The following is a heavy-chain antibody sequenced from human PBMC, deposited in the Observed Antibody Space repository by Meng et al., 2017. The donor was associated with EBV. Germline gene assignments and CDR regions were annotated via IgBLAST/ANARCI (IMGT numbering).Heavy chain of an antibody. CDR3: ARAEIAAAGRLDY. V-gene: IGHV1-69*06. CDR1: GGTFSSYD. D-gene: IGHD6-13*01. J-gene: IGHJ4*02. CDR2: IIPIFGTE. Sequence: QAWAGVKETGCAVKVACKASGGTFSSYDISWVRQAAGQGLEWMGGIIPIFGTENYAQKFQGRVTITADKTTRTAYMELTSLRSEDTAVYYCARAEIAAAGRLDYWGQGTLVTVSS.